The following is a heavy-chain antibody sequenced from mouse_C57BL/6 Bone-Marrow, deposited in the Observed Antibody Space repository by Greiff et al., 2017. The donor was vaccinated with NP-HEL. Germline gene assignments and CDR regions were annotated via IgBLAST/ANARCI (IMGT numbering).Heavy chain of an antibody. V-gene: IGHV1-50*01. CDR2: IDPSDSYP. Sequence: QVQLQQPGAELVKPGASVKLSCTASGYTFTSYWMQWVQQRPGQGLEWIGEIDPSDSYPNSTQKFKGKANLTVDTSSITAYMQLSSLTSEDSAVYYCASIIWYFDVWGTGTTVTVSS. D-gene: IGHD1-1*01. CDR3: ASIIWYFDV. CDR1: GYTFTSYW. J-gene: IGHJ1*03.